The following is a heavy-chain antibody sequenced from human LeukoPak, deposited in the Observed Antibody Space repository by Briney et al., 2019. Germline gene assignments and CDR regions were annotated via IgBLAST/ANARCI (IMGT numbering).Heavy chain of an antibody. Sequence: PGGSLRHSCAASGFSFSHYALHWVRQAPGKGLEWLAFISYDGNVKYYADSVKGRFTVSRDDSKITLYLQMTSLRTEDTALYYCARDFSTKYSQDYWGQGTLVTVSS. CDR3: ARDFSTKYSQDY. CDR1: GFSFSHYA. CDR2: ISYDGNVK. J-gene: IGHJ4*02. V-gene: IGHV3-30-3*01. D-gene: IGHD5-18*01.